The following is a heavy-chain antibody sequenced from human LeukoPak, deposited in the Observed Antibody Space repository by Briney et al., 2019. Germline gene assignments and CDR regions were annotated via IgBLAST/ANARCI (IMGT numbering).Heavy chain of an antibody. CDR1: GGSFSGYY. J-gene: IGHJ6*02. CDR3: SGYDCSGGSCYRYYYYGMDV. D-gene: IGHD2-15*01. Sequence: SETLSLTCAVYGGSFSGYYWSWIHQPPGKGLEWIGEINHSGSTNYNPSLKSRVTISVDTSKNQFSLKLSSVTAADTAVYYCSGYDCSGGSCYRYYYYGMDVWGQGTTVTVSS. CDR2: INHSGST. V-gene: IGHV4-34*01.